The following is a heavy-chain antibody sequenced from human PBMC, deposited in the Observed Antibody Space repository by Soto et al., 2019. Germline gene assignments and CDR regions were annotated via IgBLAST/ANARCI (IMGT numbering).Heavy chain of an antibody. CDR2: ISYDGSNK. D-gene: IGHD2-15*01. CDR3: ARDTYCSGGSCYSDGMDV. CDR1: GFTVSSYA. V-gene: IGHV3-30-3*01. J-gene: IGHJ6*02. Sequence: GSLRLSCAASGFTVSSYAMHWVRQAPGKGLEWVAVISYDGSNKYYADSVKGRFTISRDNSKNTLYLQMNSLRAEDTAVYYCARDTYCSGGSCYSDGMDVWGQGTTVTVSS.